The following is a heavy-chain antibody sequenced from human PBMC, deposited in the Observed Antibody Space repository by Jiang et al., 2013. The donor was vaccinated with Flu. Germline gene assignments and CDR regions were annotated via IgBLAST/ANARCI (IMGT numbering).Heavy chain of an antibody. V-gene: IGHV3-21*01. CDR2: ISSSSSYI. CDR1: GFTFSSYS. J-gene: IGHJ4*02. D-gene: IGHD3-22*01. Sequence: RLSCAASGFTFSSYSMNWVRQAPGKGLEWVSSISSSSSYIYYADSVKGRFTISRDNAKNSLYLQMNSLRAEDTAVYYCARVRYYYDSSGYYYFDYWGQGTLVTVSS. CDR3: ARVRYYYDSSGYYYFDY.